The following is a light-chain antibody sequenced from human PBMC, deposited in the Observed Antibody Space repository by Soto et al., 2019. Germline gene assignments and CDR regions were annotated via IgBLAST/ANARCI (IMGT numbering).Light chain of an antibody. CDR2: GAS. V-gene: IGKV3-20*01. CDR3: QQYGSSPLYT. CDR1: QSVSSNY. Sequence: EIVLTQSPGTLSLSPGERATLSCRASQSVSSNYLAWYQQKPGQAPRLLIYGASIRATGIPDRFSGSGSGTYFTLTISRLEPEDFAVYYWQQYGSSPLYTFGQGTKLEIK. J-gene: IGKJ2*01.